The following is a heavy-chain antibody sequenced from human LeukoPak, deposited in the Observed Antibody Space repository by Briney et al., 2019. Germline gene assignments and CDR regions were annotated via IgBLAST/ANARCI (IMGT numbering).Heavy chain of an antibody. Sequence: SETLSLTCTVSGGSISSYYWSWLRQPPGKGPEGIGDIYYSGSTNYNPSLKSRVTISVDTSKNQFSLKLSSVTAADTAVYYCAREGGGTMYYDSSGYFDYWGQGTLVTVSS. D-gene: IGHD3-22*01. CDR1: GGSISSYY. J-gene: IGHJ4*02. CDR3: AREGGGTMYYDSSGYFDY. V-gene: IGHV4-59*01. CDR2: IYYSGST.